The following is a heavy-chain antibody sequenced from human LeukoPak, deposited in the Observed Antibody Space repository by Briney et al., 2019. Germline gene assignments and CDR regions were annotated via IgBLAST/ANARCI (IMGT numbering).Heavy chain of an antibody. CDR3: AKVETAAAATLRGFDY. Sequence: GGSLRLSCAASGFTFSSYAMSWVRQAPGKGLEWVSSIGGSGGSTYYAHSVKGRFTISRDNSKNTLYLQMNSLRAEDTAVYYCAKVETAAAATLRGFDYWGQGTLVTVSS. J-gene: IGHJ4*02. V-gene: IGHV3-23*01. D-gene: IGHD6-13*01. CDR1: GFTFSSYA. CDR2: IGGSGGST.